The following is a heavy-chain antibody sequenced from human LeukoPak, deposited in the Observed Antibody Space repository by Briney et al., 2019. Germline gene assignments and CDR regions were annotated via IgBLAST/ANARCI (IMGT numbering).Heavy chain of an antibody. CDR3: ARASFWFDYSGYYFDY. CDR2: IYSGGGT. Sequence: PGGSLRLSCAASGFTVSSNYMSWVRQAPGKGLEGVSVIYSGGGTYYADSVKGRFTIPRDDSKNAVYLQMNSLRAEDTAVYYCARASFWFDYSGYYFDYWGQGTLVTVS. CDR1: GFTVSSNY. V-gene: IGHV3-66*01. D-gene: IGHD2-15*01. J-gene: IGHJ4*02.